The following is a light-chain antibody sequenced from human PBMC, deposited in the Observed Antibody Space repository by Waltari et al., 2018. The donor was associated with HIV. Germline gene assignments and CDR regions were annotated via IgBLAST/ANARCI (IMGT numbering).Light chain of an antibody. Sequence: QSALTRPASVSGSPGQSSTISCTGTSRDVGDLNFFSWYQQHPGKAPKLMIYDVSHRSSGIPARFSGSKSDNTASLTISGLQAEDEADYYCTSYASITSWVFGGGTKVTVL. CDR1: SRDVGDLNF. CDR2: DVS. CDR3: TSYASITSWV. J-gene: IGLJ3*02. V-gene: IGLV2-14*03.